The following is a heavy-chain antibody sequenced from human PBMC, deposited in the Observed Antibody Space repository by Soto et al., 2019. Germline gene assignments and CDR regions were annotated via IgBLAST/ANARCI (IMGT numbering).Heavy chain of an antibody. D-gene: IGHD3-10*01. V-gene: IGHV1-24*01. CDR2: FDPEYGET. CDR1: GYTLTELS. CDR3: ATVTMVRGVIRCET. Sequence: ASVNVSCEVSGYTLTELSIHWVRQAPGKGLEWMGGFDPEYGETIYAQKFQGRVTMTEDTSTDTAYMELSSLRSEDTAVYYCATVTMVRGVIRCETWGQGTLVIVSS. J-gene: IGHJ5*02.